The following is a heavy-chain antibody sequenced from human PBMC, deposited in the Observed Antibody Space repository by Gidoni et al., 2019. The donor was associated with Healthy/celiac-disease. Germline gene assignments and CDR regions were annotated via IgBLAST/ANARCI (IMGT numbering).Heavy chain of an antibody. D-gene: IGHD2-15*01. CDR1: GFTFSNAW. V-gene: IGHV3-15*01. CDR2: IKSKTDGGTT. CDR3: TTGYCSGGSCYSGSFDY. J-gene: IGHJ4*02. Sequence: EVQLVESGGGLVKPGGSLRLSCAASGFTFSNAWLSWVRQAPGKGLEWVGRIKSKTDGGTTDYAAPVKGRFTISRDDSKNTLYLQMNSLKTEDTAVYYCTTGYCSGGSCYSGSFDYWGQGTLVTVSS.